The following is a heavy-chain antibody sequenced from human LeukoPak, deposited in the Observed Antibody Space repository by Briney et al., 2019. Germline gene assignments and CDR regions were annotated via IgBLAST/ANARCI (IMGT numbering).Heavy chain of an antibody. CDR1: GFTFSSYA. D-gene: IGHD2-15*01. CDR3: AKDLSSSHVSEYFDY. CDR2: ISGSGGST. V-gene: IGHV3-23*01. J-gene: IGHJ4*02. Sequence: GGSLRLSCAASGFTFSSYAMSWVRQAPGKGLQWVSAISGSGGSTYYVDSVKGRFTISRDNSKNTLYLQMNSLRAEDTAVYYCAKDLSSSHVSEYFDYWGQGTLVTVSS.